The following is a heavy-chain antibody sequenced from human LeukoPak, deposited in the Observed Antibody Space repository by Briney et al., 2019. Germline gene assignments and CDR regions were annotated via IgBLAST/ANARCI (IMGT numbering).Heavy chain of an antibody. V-gene: IGHV1-2*02. CDR1: GYTFTGYY. CDR3: ARGCKDISPNGVCYTGYSSSWYFDY. Sequence: ASVKVSCKASGYTFTGYYMHLVRQAPGQGLEWMGWINPNSGGTTYAQTLQGRVTMTTDRSTSTAYMELRSLRSDDTAVYYCARGCKDISPNGVCYTGYSSSWYFDYWGQGTLVTVSS. J-gene: IGHJ4*02. D-gene: IGHD2-8*01. CDR2: INPNSGGT.